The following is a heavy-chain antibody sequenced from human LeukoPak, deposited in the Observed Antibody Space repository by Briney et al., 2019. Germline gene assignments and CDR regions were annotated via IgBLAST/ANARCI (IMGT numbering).Heavy chain of an antibody. CDR3: ARGRPHGNDY. V-gene: IGHV3-74*01. CDR1: GFTFSNYW. CDR2: IYTDGSST. Sequence: SGGSLRLSCAASGFTFSNYWMHWVRQAPGKGLVWVSRIYTDGSSTNYADSVKGRFTISRDNAKNTLYLQMNSLRVEDTAVYYCARGRPHGNDYWGQGALVTVSS. D-gene: IGHD4-23*01. J-gene: IGHJ4*02.